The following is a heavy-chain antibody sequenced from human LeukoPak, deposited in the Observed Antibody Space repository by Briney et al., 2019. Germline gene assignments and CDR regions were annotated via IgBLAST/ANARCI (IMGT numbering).Heavy chain of an antibody. J-gene: IGHJ4*02. CDR3: ARHNPDSSGCYFDY. V-gene: IGHV4-59*08. D-gene: IGHD3-22*01. Sequence: PSETLSLTCTVSGASISSYYWSWIRQPPGKGLEWIGYIYYSGSTNYNPSLKSRVTISVDTSKNQFSLKLSSVTAADTAVYYCARHNPDSSGCYFDYWGQGTLVTVSS. CDR2: IYYSGST. CDR1: GASISSYY.